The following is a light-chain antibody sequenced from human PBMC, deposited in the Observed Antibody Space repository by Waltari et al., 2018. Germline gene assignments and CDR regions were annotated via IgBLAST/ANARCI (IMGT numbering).Light chain of an antibody. J-gene: IGLJ2*01. CDR3: LLSCIGARRQ. CDR2: DKS. V-gene: IGLV7-46*01. Sequence: QAVVTQEPSLTVSPGGTVTLTCGSSTGAVTSGHYPYWFQQKPGQAPRTLIYDKSNKHAWTPSRFSGSLRGGKAALTLSGAQFEVESEYYCLLSCIGARRQFGGGTKLTVL. CDR1: TGAVTSGHY.